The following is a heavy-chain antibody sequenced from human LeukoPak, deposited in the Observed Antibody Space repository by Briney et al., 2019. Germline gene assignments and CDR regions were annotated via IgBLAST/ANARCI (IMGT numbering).Heavy chain of an antibody. V-gene: IGHV3-23*01. CDR3: AKARGDGSSWKIIDY. D-gene: IGHD6-13*01. CDR1: GFTFSSYA. CDR2: ISGSGGST. Sequence: GGSLRLSCAASGFTFSSYAMSWVRQAPGKGLEWVSAISGSGGSTYYADSVKGRFTISRDNSKNTLYLQMNSLRAEDTAVYYCAKARGDGSSWKIIDYWGQGTLVTVSS. J-gene: IGHJ4*02.